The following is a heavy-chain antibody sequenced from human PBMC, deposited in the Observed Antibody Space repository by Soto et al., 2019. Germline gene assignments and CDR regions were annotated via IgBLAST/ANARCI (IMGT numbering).Heavy chain of an antibody. D-gene: IGHD3-22*01. CDR1: GGTFSSYA. J-gene: IGHJ3*02. CDR3: ARDGGYDSSGYYYDAFDI. Sequence: QVQLVQSGAEVKKPGSSVKVSCKASGGTFSSYAISWVRQAPGQGLAWMGGIIPIFGTANYAQKFQGRVTITADESTSTAYMELSSLRSEDTAVYYCARDGGYDSSGYYYDAFDIWGQGTMVTVSS. V-gene: IGHV1-69*01. CDR2: IIPIFGTA.